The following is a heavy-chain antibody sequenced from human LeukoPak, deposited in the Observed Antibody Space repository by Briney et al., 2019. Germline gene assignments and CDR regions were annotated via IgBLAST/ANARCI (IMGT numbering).Heavy chain of an antibody. CDR2: ISAYNGNT. CDR3: AREGQGDYYGSGSYFDY. CDR1: GYTFTSYG. V-gene: IGHV1-18*01. J-gene: IGHJ4*02. D-gene: IGHD3-10*01. Sequence: ASVKVSCKASGYTFTSYGISWVRQAPGQGLEWMGWISAYNGNTNYAQKLQGRVTMTTDTSTSIAYMELRSLRSDDTAVYYCAREGQGDYYGSGSYFDYWGQGTLVTVSS.